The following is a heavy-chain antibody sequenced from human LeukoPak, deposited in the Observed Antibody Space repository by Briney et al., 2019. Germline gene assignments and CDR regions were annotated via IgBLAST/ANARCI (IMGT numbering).Heavy chain of an antibody. CDR3: ARATVTTDFDY. J-gene: IGHJ4*02. D-gene: IGHD4-11*01. V-gene: IGHV4-31*03. CDR1: GGSISSSSYY. CDR2: IYDSEST. Sequence: SETLSLTCTVSGGSISSSSYYWGWIRQHPGTGLEWIGYIYDSESTYYNPSLKSRVTISVDRSKNQFSLKLSSVTAADTAVYYCARATVTTDFDYWGQGTLVTVSS.